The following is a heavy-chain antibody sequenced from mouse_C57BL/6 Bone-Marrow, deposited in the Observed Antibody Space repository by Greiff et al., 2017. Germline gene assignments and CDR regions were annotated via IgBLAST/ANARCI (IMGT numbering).Heavy chain of an antibody. CDR3: ARNSNYYGSSYGYFDV. D-gene: IGHD1-1*01. CDR2: IWTGGGT. CDR1: GFSLTSYA. V-gene: IGHV2-9-1*01. J-gene: IGHJ1*03. Sequence: VQRVESGPGLVAPSQSLSITCTVSGFSLTSYAISWVRQPPGKGLEWLGVIWTGGGTNYNSALKSRLSISKDNSKSQVFLKMNSLQTDDTARYYCARNSNYYGSSYGYFDVWGTGTTVTVSS.